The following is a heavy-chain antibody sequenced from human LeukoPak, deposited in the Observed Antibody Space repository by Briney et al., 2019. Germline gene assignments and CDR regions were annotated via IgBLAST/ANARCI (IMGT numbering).Heavy chain of an antibody. CDR2: ISTNTGNP. J-gene: IGHJ4*02. V-gene: IGHV7-4-1*02. Sequence: GASVKVSCKASGYTFTSYAMNWVRQAPGQGLEWMGWISTNTGNPTYAQGFTGRFVFSLDTSVSTAYLQISSLKAEDTAVYYCARVGSPYDILTGFTPDFDYWGQGTLVTVSS. CDR3: ARVGSPYDILTGFTPDFDY. CDR1: GYTFTSYA. D-gene: IGHD3-9*01.